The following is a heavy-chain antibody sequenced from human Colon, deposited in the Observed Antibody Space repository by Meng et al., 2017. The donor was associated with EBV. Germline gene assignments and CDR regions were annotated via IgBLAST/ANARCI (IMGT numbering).Heavy chain of an antibody. D-gene: IGHD3-10*01. J-gene: IGHJ5*02. CDR1: RDSVATGRYY. Sequence: QVQLQEWGPGPVNPSETLSLTCTVSRDSVATGRYYWSWIRQPPGKGLEWIAYIYYIGGTNYNPSLKSRLTISLDTSKNQFSLSLRSVTAADTAVYYCARVSGRSFDPWGQGTLVTVSS. CDR2: IYYIGGT. CDR3: ARVSGRSFDP. V-gene: IGHV4-61*01.